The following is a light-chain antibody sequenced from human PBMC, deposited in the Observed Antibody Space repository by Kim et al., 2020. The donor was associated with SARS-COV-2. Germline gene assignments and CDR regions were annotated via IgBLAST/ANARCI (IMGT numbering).Light chain of an antibody. Sequence: SSELTQDPAVSLALGQTVRITCHGDSLRTSYTNWFQQKPGQAPVLVMYARKNRPSGIPDRFSGSSSGNTASLTITGAQAADEADYYCSSRDISGTHVLFGGGTQLTVL. CDR1: SLRTSY. CDR3: SSRDISGTHVL. CDR2: ARK. V-gene: IGLV3-19*01. J-gene: IGLJ2*01.